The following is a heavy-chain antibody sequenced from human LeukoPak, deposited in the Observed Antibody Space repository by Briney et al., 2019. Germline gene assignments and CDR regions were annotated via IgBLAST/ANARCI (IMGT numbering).Heavy chain of an antibody. CDR2: ISQSGTTI. V-gene: IGHV3-11*01. D-gene: IGHD4-17*01. CDR1: GFTFSDYY. J-gene: IGHJ4*02. Sequence: GGSLRLSCTASGFTFSDYYMSWIRQAPGKGLEWVSYISQSGTTIYYADSVKGRFTVSRDNGKNSLYLQMSSLRAEDTAVYYCAGAYGDYDYWGQGTLVTVSS. CDR3: AGAYGDYDY.